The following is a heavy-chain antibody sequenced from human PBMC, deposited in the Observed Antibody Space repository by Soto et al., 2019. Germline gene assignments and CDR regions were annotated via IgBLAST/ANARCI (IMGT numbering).Heavy chain of an antibody. CDR3: AKSNKYNWNKEPDY. CDR2: ISGSGGST. Sequence: GGSLRLSCAASGFTFSSYAMSWVRQAPGKGLEWVSAISGSGGSTYYADSVKGRFTISRDNSKNTLYLQMNSLRAEDTAVYYCAKSNKYNWNKEPDYWGQGTLVTVSS. J-gene: IGHJ4*02. V-gene: IGHV3-23*01. CDR1: GFTFSSYA. D-gene: IGHD1-20*01.